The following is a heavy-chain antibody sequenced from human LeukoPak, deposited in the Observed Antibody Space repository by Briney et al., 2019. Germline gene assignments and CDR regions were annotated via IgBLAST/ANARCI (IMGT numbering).Heavy chain of an antibody. CDR2: IYASGST. D-gene: IGHD3-10*01. V-gene: IGHV4-4*07. CDR1: GGSISSYS. CDR3: AKSNGYGLVDI. Sequence: SETLSLTCTVSGGSISSYSWSWIRQPAGKGLEWIGRIYASGSTIYNPSLESRVTMSVDTSKNQFSLKLNSVTAADTAVYYCAKSNGYGLVDIWGQGTMVTVSS. J-gene: IGHJ3*02.